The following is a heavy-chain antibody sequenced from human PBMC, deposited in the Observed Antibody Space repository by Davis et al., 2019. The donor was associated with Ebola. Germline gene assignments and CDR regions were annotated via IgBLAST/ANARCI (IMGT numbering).Heavy chain of an antibody. D-gene: IGHD2-15*01. CDR2: ISYDGRNK. Sequence: GGSLRLSCAASGFTFSSYAVHWVRQDLGKGLEWVAVISYDGRNKYYADSVKGRFTISRDKSKNTLYLQMNSLRAEDTSVYYCARAVGDIVYYYGMDVWGQGTTVTVSS. CDR1: GFTFSSYA. J-gene: IGHJ6*02. CDR3: ARAVGDIVYYYGMDV. V-gene: IGHV3-30*04.